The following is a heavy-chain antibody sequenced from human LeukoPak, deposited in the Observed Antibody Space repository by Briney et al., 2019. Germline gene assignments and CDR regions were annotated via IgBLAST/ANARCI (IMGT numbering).Heavy chain of an antibody. CDR1: GGFISSGTHY. CDR3: ARVGGIYDYVWGSYRHDPFDI. V-gene: IGHV4-61*02. J-gene: IGHJ3*02. CDR2: IFTSGSP. D-gene: IGHD3-16*02. Sequence: RTSGTLSLTCDVSGGFISSGTHYWTWVRQPVGKGLEWLGRIFTSGSPTYNSSLKSRVTISVDTSKNQFSLKLYSVTAADTAVYYCARVGGIYDYVWGSYRHDPFDIWGQGTMVTVSS.